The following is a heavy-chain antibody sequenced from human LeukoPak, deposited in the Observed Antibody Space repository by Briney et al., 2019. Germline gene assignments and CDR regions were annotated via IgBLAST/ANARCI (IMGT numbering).Heavy chain of an antibody. J-gene: IGHJ6*02. Sequence: SVKVSCKASGGTFSSYAISWVRQAPGQGLEWMGGIIPIFGTANYAQKFQGRVTITADESTSTAYMELSSLRSEDTAMYYCARGNPGRGYPYYYGMDVWGHGTTVTVSS. CDR1: GGTFSSYA. CDR2: IIPIFGTA. CDR3: ARGNPGRGYPYYYGMDV. D-gene: IGHD1-14*01. V-gene: IGHV1-69*13.